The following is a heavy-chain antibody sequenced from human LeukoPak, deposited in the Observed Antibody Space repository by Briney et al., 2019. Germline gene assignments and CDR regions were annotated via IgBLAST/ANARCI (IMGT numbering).Heavy chain of an antibody. CDR2: IDSSSGTI. CDR3: ARDPPRRYDY. D-gene: IGHD1-14*01. Sequence: GGSLRLSWAASGFTFSDYSMNWIRQAPGKGLEWISYIDSSSGTIYYADSVKGRFTISRDNAKNSLYLQMNSLRAEDTAVYYCARDPPRRYDYWGQGTLVTVSS. CDR1: GFTFSDYS. J-gene: IGHJ4*02. V-gene: IGHV3-48*01.